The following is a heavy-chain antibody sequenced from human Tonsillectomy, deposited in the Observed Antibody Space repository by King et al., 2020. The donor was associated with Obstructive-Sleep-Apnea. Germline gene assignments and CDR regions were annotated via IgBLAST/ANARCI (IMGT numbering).Heavy chain of an antibody. V-gene: IGHV4-31*01. Sequence: VQLQESGPGLVKPSQTRSLTCTVSGGSISSGGYYWNWIRQHPGKGLEWIGYIYYSGSTHCNPSLKSIVSISVDTSKNQFSLKLSSVIAADTAVYYCARNSKGCFDPWGQGTLVTVSS. CDR2: IYYSGST. CDR3: ARNSKGCFDP. CDR1: GGSISSGGYY. D-gene: IGHD2/OR15-2a*01. J-gene: IGHJ5*02.